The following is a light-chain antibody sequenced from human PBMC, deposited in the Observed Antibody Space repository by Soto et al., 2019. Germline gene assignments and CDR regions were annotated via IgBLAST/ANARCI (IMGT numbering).Light chain of an antibody. Sequence: QSALTQPASVSGSPGQSITISCAGTRSDIGASNSVSWYQHLPGRSPTLIIYEATNRTSGVSERFSGSKAGDTASLTISGLQADVESEYFCISYKTDDTFVFGGGTKLTVL. J-gene: IGLJ1*01. V-gene: IGLV2-14*01. CDR3: ISYKTDDTFV. CDR1: RSDIGASNS. CDR2: EAT.